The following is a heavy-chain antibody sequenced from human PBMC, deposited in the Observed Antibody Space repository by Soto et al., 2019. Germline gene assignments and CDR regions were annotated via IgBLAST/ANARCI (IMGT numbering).Heavy chain of an antibody. CDR3: AKSEDRISAYVGHVDH. Sequence: GGSLTLSCAASGFTFSDYGMRWVRQAPSKGPEWLAVISYDGTTHHYADSVKGRFTISRDNFKNTLHLQINSLRGADTAVYYCAKSEDRISAYVGHVDHWGQGPMVIGSS. D-gene: IGHD3-16*01. J-gene: IGHJ4*02. CDR2: ISYDGTTH. CDR1: GFTFSDYG. V-gene: IGHV3-30*18.